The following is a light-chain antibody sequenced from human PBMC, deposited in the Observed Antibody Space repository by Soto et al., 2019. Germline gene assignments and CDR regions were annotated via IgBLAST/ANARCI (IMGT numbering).Light chain of an antibody. CDR2: TTN. CDR3: LLYDGGAHLV. V-gene: IGLV7-43*01. CDR1: TGAVTRGNY. J-gene: IGLJ3*02. Sequence: QAVVTQEPSLTVSPGGTVTLTCTSSTGAVTRGNYASWFQQKPGQAPRTLIYTTNSKHSWTPARFSGSLLGDKAALALSGAQPEDEAEYYCLLYDGGAHLVFGGWTKLTVL.